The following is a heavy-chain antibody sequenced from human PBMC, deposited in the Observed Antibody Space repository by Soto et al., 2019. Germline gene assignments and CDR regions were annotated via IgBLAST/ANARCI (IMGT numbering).Heavy chain of an antibody. CDR3: AAVGYCSGGSCYLGMFDH. Sequence: ASVKVSCKASGFTFTSSAVQWVRQARGQRLEWIGWIVVGSGNTNYAQKFQEKVTITRDMSTSTAYMELSSLRSEDTAVYYCAAVGYCSGGSCYLGMFDHWGKGTLVTVS. D-gene: IGHD2-15*01. V-gene: IGHV1-58*01. CDR1: GFTFTSSA. J-gene: IGHJ5*02. CDR2: IVVGSGNT.